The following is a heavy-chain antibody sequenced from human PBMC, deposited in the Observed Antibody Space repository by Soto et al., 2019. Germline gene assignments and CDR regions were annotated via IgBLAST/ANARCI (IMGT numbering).Heavy chain of an antibody. CDR3: ARDRPTPVPVGYYYYMDV. CDR1: GGTFSSYT. D-gene: IGHD2-8*02. Sequence: ASVKVSCKASGGTFSSYTISWVRQAPGQGLEWMGRIIPILGIANYAQKFQGRVTITADKSTSTAYMELSSLRSEDTAVYYCARDRPTPVPVGYYYYMDVWGKGTTVTVSS. J-gene: IGHJ6*03. CDR2: IIPILGIA. V-gene: IGHV1-69*04.